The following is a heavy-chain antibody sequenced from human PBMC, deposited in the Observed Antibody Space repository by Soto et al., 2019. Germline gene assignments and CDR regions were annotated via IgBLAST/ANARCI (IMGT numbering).Heavy chain of an antibody. J-gene: IGHJ1*01. Sequence: EVQLVESGGGLVQPGGSLRLSCAASGFTFSSYSMNWVRQAPGKGLEWVSCITSSYNIYYADSVKGRFTISRDNAKNSLFLQMNSLRDEDTAVYYCARDNKAWDLGAAEYFQHWGQGTLVTVSS. CDR2: ITSSYNI. CDR1: GFTFSSYS. D-gene: IGHD1-26*01. V-gene: IGHV3-48*02. CDR3: ARDNKAWDLGAAEYFQH.